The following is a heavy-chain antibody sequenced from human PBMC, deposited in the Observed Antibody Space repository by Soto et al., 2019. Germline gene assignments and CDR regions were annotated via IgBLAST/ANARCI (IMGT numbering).Heavy chain of an antibody. V-gene: IGHV1-18*04. CDR1: GYTFTSYG. CDR3: ARDIVVVVAAGNGFDP. CDR2: ISAYNGNT. D-gene: IGHD2-15*01. Sequence: ASVKVSCKASGYTFTSYGISWVRQAPGQGLEWMGWISAYNGNTNYAQKLQGRVTMTTDTSTSTAYMELRSLRSDDTAVYYCARDIVVVVAAGNGFDPWGQGTLVTVSS. J-gene: IGHJ5*02.